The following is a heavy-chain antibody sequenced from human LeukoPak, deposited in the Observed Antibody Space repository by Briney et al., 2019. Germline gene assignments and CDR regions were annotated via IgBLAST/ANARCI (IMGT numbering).Heavy chain of an antibody. CDR2: ISSSSSYI. J-gene: IGHJ4*02. CDR1: GFTFSSYS. CDR3: ARYDSSGYLTFDY. D-gene: IGHD3-22*01. Sequence: GGSLRLCCAASGFTFSSYSMNWVRQATGKGLEWVSSISSSSSYIYYADSVKGRFTISRDNAKNSLYLQMNSLRAEDTAVYYCARYDSSGYLTFDYWGQGTLVTVSS. V-gene: IGHV3-21*01.